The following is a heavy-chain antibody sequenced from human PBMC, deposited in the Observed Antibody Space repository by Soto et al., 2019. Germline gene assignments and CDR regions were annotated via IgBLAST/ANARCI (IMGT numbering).Heavy chain of an antibody. CDR2: IYYSGST. CDR3: ARLFAAGGAFDI. V-gene: IGHV4-59*08. J-gene: IGHJ3*02. CDR1: GGSISSYY. D-gene: IGHD6-13*01. Sequence: SETLSLTCTVSGGSISSYYWSWIRQPPGKGLEWIGYIYYSGSTNYNPSLKSRVTISVDTSKNQFSLKLSSVTAADTAVYYCARLFAAGGAFDIWGQGTMVTVSS.